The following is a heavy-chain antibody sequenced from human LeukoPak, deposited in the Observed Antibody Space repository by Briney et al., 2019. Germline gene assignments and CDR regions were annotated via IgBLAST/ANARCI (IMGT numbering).Heavy chain of an antibody. D-gene: IGHD3-10*01. J-gene: IGHJ5*02. CDR1: GGSFSGYY. Sequence: PSETLSLTCAVYGGSFSGYYWSWIRQPPGKGLEWIGEINHSGSTNYNPSLKSRVTISVDTSKNQFSLKLSSVTAADTAVYYCARGQRRLPMLRGVGPQIWFDPWGQGTLVTVSS. CDR3: ARGQRRLPMLRGVGPQIWFDP. CDR2: INHSGST. V-gene: IGHV4-34*01.